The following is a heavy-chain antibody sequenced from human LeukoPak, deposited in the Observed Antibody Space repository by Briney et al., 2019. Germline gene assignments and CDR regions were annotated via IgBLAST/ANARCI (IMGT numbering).Heavy chain of an antibody. Sequence: GGSLRLSCAASGFTFSSYAMSWVRQAPGKGLEWVSAISGSGGSTYYADSVKGRFTISRDNSKNTLYLQMNSLRAEDTAVYYCARAHGGNSHFDYWGQGTLVTVSS. D-gene: IGHD4-23*01. J-gene: IGHJ4*02. CDR2: ISGSGGST. CDR1: GFTFSSYA. V-gene: IGHV3-23*01. CDR3: ARAHGGNSHFDY.